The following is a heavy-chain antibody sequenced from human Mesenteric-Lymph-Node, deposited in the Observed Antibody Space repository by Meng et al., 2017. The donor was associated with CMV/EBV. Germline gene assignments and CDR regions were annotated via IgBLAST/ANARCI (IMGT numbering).Heavy chain of an antibody. CDR3: ARDSKWELPVY. CDR2: ISYDGSKK. J-gene: IGHJ4*02. D-gene: IGHD1-26*01. Sequence: GESLKISCAASGFTFSYYSMHWVRQAPDKGLEWVLVISYDGSKKYYADSVKGRFTVSRDNSKNTLYVEMNSLRAEDTAVYYCARDSKWELPVYWGQGTLVTVSS. V-gene: IGHV3-30*04. CDR1: GFTFSYYS.